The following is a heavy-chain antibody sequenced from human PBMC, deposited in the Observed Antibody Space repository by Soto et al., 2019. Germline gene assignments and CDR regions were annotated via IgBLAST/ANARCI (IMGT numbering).Heavy chain of an antibody. D-gene: IGHD2-15*01. Sequence: QVQLQESGPGLVKPSQTLSLTCTVSGGSISSGGYYWSWIRQHPGKGLEWIGYIYYSGSTYYNPSLKSRVTISVDTSKNQFSLKLSSVTAADTAVYYCARSAPGGWVVAATREMDVWGQGTTVTVSS. CDR3: ARSAPGGWVVAATREMDV. CDR1: GGSISSGGYY. J-gene: IGHJ6*02. CDR2: IYYSGST. V-gene: IGHV4-31*03.